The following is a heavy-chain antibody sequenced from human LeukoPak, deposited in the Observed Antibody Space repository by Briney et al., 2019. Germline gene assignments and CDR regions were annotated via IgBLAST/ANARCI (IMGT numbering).Heavy chain of an antibody. D-gene: IGHD2-15*01. CDR1: RGSIRRTEYY. Sequence: KPSETLSLTCTVSRGSIRRTEYYWGWIRQPPGKGLEWIGSVYYTGSTYYNPSLKSRATISVDTSRNQFSLKLSSVTATDTAVYYCARQKGSANTCSDFDYWVQGPLFTVSS. V-gene: IGHV4-39*01. CDR2: VYYTGST. CDR3: ARQKGSANTCSDFDY. J-gene: IGHJ4*02.